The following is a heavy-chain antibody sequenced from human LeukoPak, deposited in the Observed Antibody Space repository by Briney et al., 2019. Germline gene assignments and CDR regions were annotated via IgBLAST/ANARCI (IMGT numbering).Heavy chain of an antibody. J-gene: IGHJ3*02. Sequence: GGSLRLSCAASGFTFSRYSMNWVRQAPGKGLEWVSYISSSSNTIYYADSVKGRFTISRDNAKNSLYLQMTSLRAEDTAVYYCARGGSYYNGAFDIWGQGTMVTVSS. CDR1: GFTFSRYS. V-gene: IGHV3-48*01. CDR2: ISSSSNTI. D-gene: IGHD3-10*01. CDR3: ARGGSYYNGAFDI.